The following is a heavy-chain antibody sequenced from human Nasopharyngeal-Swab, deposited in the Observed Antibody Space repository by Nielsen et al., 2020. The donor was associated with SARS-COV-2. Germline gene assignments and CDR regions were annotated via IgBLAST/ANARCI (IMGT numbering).Heavy chain of an antibody. J-gene: IGHJ6*02. CDR1: GGSFSGYY. V-gene: IGHV4-34*01. CDR3: AGRQGYDFWSGSYYYGMDV. Sequence: SETLSLTCAVYGGSFSGYYWSWIRQPPGKGLEWIGEINHSGSTNYNPSLKSRVTISVDTSKNQFSLKLSSVTAADTAVYYCAGRQGYDFWSGSYYYGMDVWGQGTTVTVSS. CDR2: INHSGST. D-gene: IGHD3-3*01.